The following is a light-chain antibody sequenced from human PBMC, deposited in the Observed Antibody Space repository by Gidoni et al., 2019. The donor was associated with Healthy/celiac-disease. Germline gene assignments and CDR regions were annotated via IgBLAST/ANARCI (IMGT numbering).Light chain of an antibody. J-gene: IGKJ1*01. CDR1: QSISSG. CDR3: QQYNSYSWT. V-gene: IGKV1-5*01. Sequence: DIQLTQSPSTLSASVGDRVTITCRASQSISSGLAWYQQKPGKAPKLLIYDSSSLESGVPSRFSGSGSGTEFTLTISRLQPDDFATYYCQQYNSYSWTFGQGTKVEIK. CDR2: DSS.